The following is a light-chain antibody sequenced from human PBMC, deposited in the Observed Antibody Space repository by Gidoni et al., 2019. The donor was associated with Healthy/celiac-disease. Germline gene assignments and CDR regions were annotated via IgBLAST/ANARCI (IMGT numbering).Light chain of an antibody. CDR1: QSVSSY. CDR2: DAS. CDR3: QQRSNWPSGYT. Sequence: EIVLTQSPATLSLSPGERATLSCRASQSVSSYLAWYQQKPGQAPRLLIYDASNRATGIPARFSGSGSGTDFTLTISSLEPEDFAVYYCQQRSNWPSGYTFGQXTKLEIK. V-gene: IGKV3-11*01. J-gene: IGKJ2*01.